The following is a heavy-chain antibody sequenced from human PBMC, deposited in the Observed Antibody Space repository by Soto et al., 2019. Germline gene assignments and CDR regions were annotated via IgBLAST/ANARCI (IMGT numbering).Heavy chain of an antibody. Sequence: QVQLQESGPGLVKPSETLSLTCTVSGDSISNTAYYWGWIRQPPGKGLEWIGDIYHSGSTYYNPSLKSRLTISVVTSKTQFSLKLRSVTAADTAVYYCARRSRWYYYGTASYYNLWLDPWGQGTLVTVSS. J-gene: IGHJ5*02. CDR2: IYHSGST. D-gene: IGHD3-10*01. CDR3: ARRSRWYYYGTASYYNLWLDP. V-gene: IGHV4-39*01. CDR1: GDSISNTAYY.